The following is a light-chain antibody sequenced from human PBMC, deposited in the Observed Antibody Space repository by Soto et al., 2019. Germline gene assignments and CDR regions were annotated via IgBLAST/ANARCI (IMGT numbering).Light chain of an antibody. CDR1: QSVSSY. Sequence: EIVLTQSPATLSLSPGERATLSCRASQSVSSYLAWYQQKPGQAPRLLIYGASSRATGIPDRFSGSGSRTDFTLTISRLEPEDFSVYYCHQYGSSLWTFGQGTKVDI. J-gene: IGKJ1*01. CDR2: GAS. V-gene: IGKV3-20*01. CDR3: HQYGSSLWT.